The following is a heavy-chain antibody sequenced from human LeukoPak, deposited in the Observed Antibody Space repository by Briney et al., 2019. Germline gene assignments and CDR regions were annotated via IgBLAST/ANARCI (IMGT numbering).Heavy chain of an antibody. J-gene: IGHJ6*03. CDR2: ISSTGSYI. V-gene: IGHV3-21*01. CDR1: RFTFSSYS. Sequence: GGSLRLSCAASRFTFSSYSMNWVRQAPGKGLEWVSSISSTGSYIYYADSVKGRFTISRDNAKNSVHLQMNSLRAEDTAVYYCARVGPWVNPDYYYMDVWGKGTTVTVSS. CDR3: ARVGPWVNPDYYYMDV. D-gene: IGHD1-14*01.